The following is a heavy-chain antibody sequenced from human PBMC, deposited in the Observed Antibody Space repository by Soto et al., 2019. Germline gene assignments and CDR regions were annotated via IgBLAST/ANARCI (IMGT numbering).Heavy chain of an antibody. J-gene: IGHJ6*02. CDR1: GGSISSYY. CDR3: ARGPRGYVYYHGMDV. D-gene: IGHD3-16*01. V-gene: IGHV4-4*07. CDR2: IDTSGNT. Sequence: QVQVQESGPGLVKPSETLSLTCTVSGGSISSYYVSWIRQSAGKGLEWIGRIDTSGNTNYNPYLKSRVTMSVDASKSQCSLNLSSVTAADTAVYYCARGPRGYVYYHGMDVWGQGTTVTVSS.